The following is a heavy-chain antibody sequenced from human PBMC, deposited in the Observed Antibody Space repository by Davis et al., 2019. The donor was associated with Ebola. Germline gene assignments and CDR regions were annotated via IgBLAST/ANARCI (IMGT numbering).Heavy chain of an antibody. CDR2: YYYTQTT. J-gene: IGHJ6*02. CDR1: GGFASSGGYS. CDR3: ARDRGDVVVVAATSFYYYYGMDV. Sequence: SETLSLTCAVSGGFASSGGYSCSWIRHPPGKGLEWIGHYYYTQTTHYSPSPKSRVTISIDTSKNQFTLHLSSVTAADTAVYYCARDRGDVVVVAATSFYYYYGMDVWGQGTTVTVSS. V-gene: IGHV4-30-4*07. D-gene: IGHD2-15*01.